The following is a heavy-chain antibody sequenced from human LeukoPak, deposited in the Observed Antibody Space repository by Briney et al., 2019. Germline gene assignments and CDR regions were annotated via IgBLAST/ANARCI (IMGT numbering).Heavy chain of an antibody. J-gene: IGHJ6*02. D-gene: IGHD4-17*01. CDR1: GVTVSSNY. V-gene: IGHV3-53*01. CDR2: IYSAGST. Sequence: PGGSLRLSCAASGVTVSSNYMSWVRQTPGKGLEWVSVIYSAGSTYYADSVKGRFTISRDRPKNTLYLQMNNLRAEDTAVYYCTRICGDYYCGMDVWGQGTTVTVSS. CDR3: TRICGDYYCGMDV.